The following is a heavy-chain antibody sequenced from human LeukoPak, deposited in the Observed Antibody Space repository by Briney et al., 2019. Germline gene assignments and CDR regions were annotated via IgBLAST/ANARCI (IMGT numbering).Heavy chain of an antibody. D-gene: IGHD5-12*01. CDR1: GFTFSNYH. CDR2: ISSSSDYI. J-gene: IGHJ3*02. V-gene: IGHV3-21*03. CDR3: AKRAYSDSDSRAFDI. Sequence: GGSLRLSCAASGFTFSNYHMDWVRQAPGKGLEWVSFISSSSDYISYADSVKGRFTISRDNAKNSLFLQMNSLRADDTALYYCAKRAYSDSDSRAFDIWGQGTMVTVSS.